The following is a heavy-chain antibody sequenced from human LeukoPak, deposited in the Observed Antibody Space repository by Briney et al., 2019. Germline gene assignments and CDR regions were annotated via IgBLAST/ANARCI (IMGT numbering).Heavy chain of an antibody. CDR1: GGSFSGYY. Sequence: SETLSLTRAVYGGSFSGYYWRGIRQPPGKGLEGLGEINYSGRTNYNPALKSRATISVDKSTNQCSLKLSSVTAADTAVYYCARDTYYYDSSGYYAVYFDYWGQGTLVTVSS. CDR3: ARDTYYYDSSGYYAVYFDY. D-gene: IGHD3-22*01. J-gene: IGHJ4*02. CDR2: INYSGRT. V-gene: IGHV4-34*01.